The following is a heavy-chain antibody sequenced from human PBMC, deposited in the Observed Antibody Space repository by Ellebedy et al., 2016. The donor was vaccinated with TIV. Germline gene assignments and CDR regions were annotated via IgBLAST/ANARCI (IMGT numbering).Heavy chain of an antibody. CDR3: TRGTGKPGDYYFDY. D-gene: IGHD1-14*01. CDR1: GYIFIGYY. CDR2: INPNSGGT. J-gene: IGHJ4*02. Sequence: ASVKVSCKASGYIFIGYYMNWVRQAPGQGLEWMGWINPNSGGTNYARRFQGWVTMTRDTSITTAYMELSRLRSEDTAVYYCTRGTGKPGDYYFDYWGQGTLVTVSS. V-gene: IGHV1-2*04.